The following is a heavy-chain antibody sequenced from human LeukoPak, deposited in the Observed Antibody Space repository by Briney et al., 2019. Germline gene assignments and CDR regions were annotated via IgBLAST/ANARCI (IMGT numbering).Heavy chain of an antibody. J-gene: IGHJ4*02. V-gene: IGHV4-34*01. CDR1: GGSFSGYY. CDR2: INHSGST. Sequence: SETLSLTCAVYGGSFSGYYWSWIRQPPGKGLEWIGEINHSGSTNYNPSLKSRVTISVDTSKNQFSLKLSSVTAADTAVYYCARARWELLRDYFDYWGQGTLVTVSS. D-gene: IGHD1-26*01. CDR3: ARARWELLRDYFDY.